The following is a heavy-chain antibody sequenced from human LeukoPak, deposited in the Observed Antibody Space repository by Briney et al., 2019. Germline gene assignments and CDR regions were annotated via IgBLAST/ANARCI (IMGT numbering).Heavy chain of an antibody. D-gene: IGHD3-10*01. V-gene: IGHV3-21*01. CDR1: GFTFSSYS. CDR2: ISSSSSYI. Sequence: GGSLRLSCAASGFTFSSYSMNWVRQAPGKGLEWVSSISSSSSYIYYADSVKGRFTISRDNAKNSLYLQMNSLRAEDTAVHYCAEGRRYYGSGSYYRPLSNFDFWGQGTLVTVSS. CDR3: AEGRRYYGSGSYYRPLSNFDF. J-gene: IGHJ4*03.